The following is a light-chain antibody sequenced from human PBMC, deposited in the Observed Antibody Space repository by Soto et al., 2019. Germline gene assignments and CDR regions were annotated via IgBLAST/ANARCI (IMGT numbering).Light chain of an antibody. CDR1: SSNIGAGYD. Sequence: QSVLTQPPSVSGAPWQRVTISCTGSSSNIGAGYDVHWYQQLPGTAPKLLIYGNSNRPSGVPDRFSGSKSGTSASLAITGLQAEDEADYYCQSYDSSLSVSLWVCGTGTKVTVL. V-gene: IGLV1-40*01. J-gene: IGLJ1*01. CDR2: GNS. CDR3: QSYDSSLSVSLWV.